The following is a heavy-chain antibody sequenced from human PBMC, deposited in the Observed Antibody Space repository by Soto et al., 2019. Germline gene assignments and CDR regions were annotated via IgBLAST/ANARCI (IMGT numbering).Heavy chain of an antibody. CDR1: GYTFTGYY. CDR2: INPNSGGT. Sequence: ASVKVSCKASGYTFTGYYMHWVRQAPGQGLEWMGWINPNSGGTNYAQKFQGRVTMTRNTSISTAYMELSSLRSEDTAVYYCARGRGLELRYYGMDVWGQGTTVTVSS. J-gene: IGHJ6*02. D-gene: IGHD1-7*01. V-gene: IGHV1-2*02. CDR3: ARGRGLELRYYGMDV.